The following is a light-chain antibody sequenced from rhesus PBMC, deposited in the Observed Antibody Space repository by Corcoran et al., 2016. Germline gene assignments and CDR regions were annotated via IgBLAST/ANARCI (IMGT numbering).Light chain of an antibody. CDR1: ESVGSY. CDR2: SAY. V-gene: IGKV3-40*03. Sequence: EIVMTQSPATLSLSPGETATLSCRASESVGSYLAWYQQNPGQVPKLLVNSAYFRATGIPDRVSAGVSRTNFTLSISSLEPEDVGVYHCQQYNDLLTFGGGTKVEIK. J-gene: IGKJ4*01. CDR3: QQYNDLLT.